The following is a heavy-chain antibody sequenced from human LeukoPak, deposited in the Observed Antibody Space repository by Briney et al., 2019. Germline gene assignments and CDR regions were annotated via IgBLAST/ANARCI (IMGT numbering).Heavy chain of an antibody. CDR2: ISYTGIA. CDR1: GGSISGYY. Sequence: PSETLSLTCTVSGGSISGYYWSWIRQPPGRGLEWIGYISYTGIANYNPSLKSRVTISLDTSKNQFSLKLSSVTAADTAVYYCASRGGAYWGQGTLVTVSS. V-gene: IGHV4-59*08. CDR3: ASRGGAY. J-gene: IGHJ4*02. D-gene: IGHD3-10*01.